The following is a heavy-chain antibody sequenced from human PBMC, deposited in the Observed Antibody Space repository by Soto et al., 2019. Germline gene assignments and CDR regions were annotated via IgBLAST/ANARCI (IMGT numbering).Heavy chain of an antibody. V-gene: IGHV3-73*01. CDR3: SRQASDFLSRKPQYYMDV. CDR1: GFTFSGSA. J-gene: IGHJ6*03. Sequence: PGGSLRLSCAASGFTFSGSAMHWVRQASGKGLEWVGRIRSKPNNYATAYGASVKGRFTISRDDSKNTAYLQMNSLNTEDTAVYYCSRQASDFLSRKPQYYMDVWGKGTTVTVS. D-gene: IGHD3-3*01. CDR2: IRSKPNNYAT.